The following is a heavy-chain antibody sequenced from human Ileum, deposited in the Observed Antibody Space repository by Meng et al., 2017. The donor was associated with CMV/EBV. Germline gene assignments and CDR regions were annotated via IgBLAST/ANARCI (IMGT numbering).Heavy chain of an antibody. J-gene: IGHJ4*02. CDR2: IYTSGST. CDR1: GGSISSDY. V-gene: IGHV4-4*07. Sequence: QVELPESGPGLVKPSETLSLTCTVSGGSISSDYWSWIRQPAGKGLQWVGRIYTSGSTNYNPSLKSRVTMSVDTSKNQFSLNLSSVTAADTAVYYCARESQQLYRTLDYWGQGTLVTVSS. CDR3: ARESQQLYRTLDY. D-gene: IGHD3-16*02.